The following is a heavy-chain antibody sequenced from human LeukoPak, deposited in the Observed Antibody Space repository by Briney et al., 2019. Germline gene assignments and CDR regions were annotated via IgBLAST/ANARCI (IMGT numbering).Heavy chain of an antibody. J-gene: IGHJ4*02. CDR3: ARGGLRWSCYFDY. D-gene: IGHD4-23*01. CDR2: INHSGST. V-gene: IGHV4-34*01. Sequence: ASETLSLTCAVYGGSSSGYYWSWIRQPPGKGLEWVGEINHSGSTNYNPSLKSRVTISVDTSKNQFSLKLSSVTAADTAVYYCARGGLRWSCYFDYWGQGTLVTVSS. CDR1: GGSSSGYY.